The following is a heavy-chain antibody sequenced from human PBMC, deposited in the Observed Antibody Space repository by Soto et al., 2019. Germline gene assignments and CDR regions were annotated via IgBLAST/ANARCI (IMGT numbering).Heavy chain of an antibody. V-gene: IGHV1-24*01. D-gene: IGHD2-8*01. J-gene: IGHJ4*02. CDR2: FDPEDGET. Sequence: ASVKVSCKVSGYTLTELSMHWVRQAPGKGLEWMGGFDPEDGETIYAQKFQGRVTMTEDTSTDTAYMELSSLRSEDTAVYYCATGLSTNGVCCPDYWGQGTLVTVSS. CDR1: GYTLTELS. CDR3: ATGLSTNGVCCPDY.